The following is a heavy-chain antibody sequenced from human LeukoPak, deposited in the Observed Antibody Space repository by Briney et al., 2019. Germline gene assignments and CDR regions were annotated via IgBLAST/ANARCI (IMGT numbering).Heavy chain of an antibody. D-gene: IGHD2-2*01. CDR1: GFTFSSYS. V-gene: IGHV3-21*01. CDR2: ISSSSSYI. Sequence: GGSLRLSCAASGFTFSSYSMNWVRQAPGKGLEWVSSISSSSSYIYYADSVKGRFTISRDNAKNSLYLQMNSLRAEDTAVYYCARHRNTMETHWYLDLWGRGTLVTVSS. CDR3: ARHRNTMETHWYLDL. J-gene: IGHJ2*01.